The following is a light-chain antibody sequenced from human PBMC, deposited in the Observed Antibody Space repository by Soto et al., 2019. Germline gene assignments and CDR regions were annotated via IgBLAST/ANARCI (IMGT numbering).Light chain of an antibody. CDR1: EGIASW. J-gene: IGKJ1*01. Sequence: DIQMTQSPSSVSASVGDRVTITCRASEGIASWVAWYQQKPGKAPKLLIYGAYRLQSGVPSRFGGSGSGTDFTLTISSLQPEDFATDYCEQGTSCPWTFGQGRKVEIK. CDR2: GAY. CDR3: EQGTSCPWT. V-gene: IGKV1-12*01.